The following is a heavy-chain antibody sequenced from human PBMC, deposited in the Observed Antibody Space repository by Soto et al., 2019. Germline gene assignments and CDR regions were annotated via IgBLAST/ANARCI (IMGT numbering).Heavy chain of an antibody. V-gene: IGHV1-46*03. Sequence: ASVKVSCKASGYTFTSYYMHWVRQAPGQGLEWMGIINPSGGSTSYAQKFQGRVTMTRDTSTSTVYMGLSSLRSEDTAVYYCARGPVGGYYDSSGYLTNFDYWGQGTLVTVSS. J-gene: IGHJ4*02. CDR3: ARGPVGGYYDSSGYLTNFDY. D-gene: IGHD3-22*01. CDR2: INPSGGST. CDR1: GYTFTSYY.